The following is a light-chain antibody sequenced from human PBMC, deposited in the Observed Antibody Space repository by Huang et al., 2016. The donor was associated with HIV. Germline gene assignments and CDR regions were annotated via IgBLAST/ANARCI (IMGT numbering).Light chain of an antibody. CDR3: QQYNNWPFT. CDR2: GAS. Sequence: ETVLTQSPATLSMSPGERGTLSCRASQSISGDLAWYQQKPGQAPRLLIFGASSRATCIPARFSGSGSGTEFTLTISSLQSEDFAIYYCQQYNNWPFTFGPGTQVDIK. J-gene: IGKJ3*01. CDR1: QSISGD. V-gene: IGKV3-15*01.